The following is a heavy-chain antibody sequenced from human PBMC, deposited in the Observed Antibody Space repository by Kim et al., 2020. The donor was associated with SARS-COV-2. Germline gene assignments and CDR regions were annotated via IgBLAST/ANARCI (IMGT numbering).Heavy chain of an antibody. J-gene: IGHJ3*02. CDR3: ASDYYGGNSMAFDI. CDR2: INPNSGGT. D-gene: IGHD4-17*01. Sequence: ASVKVSCKASGYTFTGYYMHWVRQAPGQGLEWVGWINPNSGGTNYAQKFQGRVTMARDTSISTAYMELSRLRSDDTAVYYCASDYYGGNSMAFDIWGQGTMVTVSS. CDR1: GYTFTGYY. V-gene: IGHV1-2*02.